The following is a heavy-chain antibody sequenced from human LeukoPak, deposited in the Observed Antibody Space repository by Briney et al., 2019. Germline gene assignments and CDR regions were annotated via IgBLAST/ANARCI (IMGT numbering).Heavy chain of an antibody. Sequence: PGGSLRLSCTASGFTFSTYDMHWVRQATGKGLEWVSAIDTAGDTYYPDSVKGRFTISRENAKNSLYLQINNLRAGDTAVYYCARGRGVISAYYFDYWGQGTLVTVSS. D-gene: IGHD3-10*01. CDR2: IDTAGDT. J-gene: IGHJ4*02. CDR1: GFTFSTYD. V-gene: IGHV3-13*01. CDR3: ARGRGVISAYYFDY.